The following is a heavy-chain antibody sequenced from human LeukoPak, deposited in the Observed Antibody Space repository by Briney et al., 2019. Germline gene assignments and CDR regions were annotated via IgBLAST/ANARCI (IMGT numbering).Heavy chain of an antibody. D-gene: IGHD3-10*01. J-gene: IGHJ6*03. CDR3: ARDQVEWFGENYMDV. CDR2: ISYDEANE. Sequence: PGGSLRLSCAASGFTFSSYVLHWVRQAPGKGLEWVTVISYDEANEYYADSVKGRFTISRDNSKNTLYLQMNSLRAEDTAVYYCARDQVEWFGENYMDVWGKGTTVTVSS. CDR1: GFTFSSYV. V-gene: IGHV3-30-3*01.